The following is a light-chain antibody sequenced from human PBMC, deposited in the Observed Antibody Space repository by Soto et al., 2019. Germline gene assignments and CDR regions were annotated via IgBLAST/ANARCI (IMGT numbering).Light chain of an antibody. CDR3: MQSKQFPLN. Sequence: EIVMTQTPLSLSVTPGQPASISCKSSQSLLHSDGKTYLYWYLQKPGQSPQLLIYEAANRFSGVPDRFSVSGSGTDFTLKISRVEAEDVGVYYCMQSKQFPLNFGGGTKVEIK. CDR2: EAA. CDR1: QSLLHSDGKTY. V-gene: IGKV2D-29*02. J-gene: IGKJ4*01.